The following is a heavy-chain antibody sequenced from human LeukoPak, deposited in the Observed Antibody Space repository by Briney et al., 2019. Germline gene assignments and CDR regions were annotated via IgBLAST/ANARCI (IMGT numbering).Heavy chain of an antibody. J-gene: IGHJ6*02. CDR1: XXTXTXXX. V-gene: IGHV1-18*01. D-gene: IGHD2-2*01. Sequence: XVSCXXXXXTXTXXXISWVRQAPGQGLEWMGWISAYNGNTNYAQKLQGRVTMTTDTSTSTAYMEPRSLRSDDTAVYYCASRDCSSTSCYVADYYYGMDVWGQGTTVTVSS. CDR3: ASRDCSSTSCYVADYYYGMDV. CDR2: ISAYNGNT.